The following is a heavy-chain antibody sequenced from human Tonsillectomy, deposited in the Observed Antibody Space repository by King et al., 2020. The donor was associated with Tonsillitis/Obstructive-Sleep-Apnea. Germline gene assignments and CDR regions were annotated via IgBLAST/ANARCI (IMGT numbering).Heavy chain of an antibody. Sequence: VQLVESGGGFVKPGRSLRLSCTASGFTFCYYALSWFRQAPGKGLEWVGFIRSETDGATTECAASVKGRFTISRDDSKSIAYLQMNSLKTEDTAVYYCTRVGRDDFWRGSVDYWGQGTLVTVSS. D-gene: IGHD3-3*01. CDR1: GFTFCYYA. J-gene: IGHJ4*02. CDR2: IRSETDGATT. CDR3: TRVGRDDFWRGSVDY. V-gene: IGHV3-49*05.